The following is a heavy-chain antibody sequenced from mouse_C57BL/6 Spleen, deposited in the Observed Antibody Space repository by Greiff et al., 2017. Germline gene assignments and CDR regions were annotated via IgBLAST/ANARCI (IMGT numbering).Heavy chain of an antibody. J-gene: IGHJ2*01. CDR3: ARGGYYFDY. CDR1: GFTFSDYG. CDR2: ISGGGSTI. Sequence: EVNLVESGGGLVKPGGSLKLSCAASGFTFSDYGMHWVRQAPEKGLEWVAYISGGGSTIYYAATVKGRFTISRDNATNTLYLQLTSLRSEDTAMYYCARGGYYFDYWGQGTTLTVSS. D-gene: IGHD1-1*02. V-gene: IGHV5-17*01.